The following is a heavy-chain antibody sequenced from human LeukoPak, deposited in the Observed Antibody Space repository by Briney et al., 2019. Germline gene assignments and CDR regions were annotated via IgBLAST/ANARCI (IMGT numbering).Heavy chain of an antibody. CDR3: ARKCSSTSCYDY. D-gene: IGHD2-2*01. CDR1: GFTFSSYS. Sequence: GGSLRLSCAASGFTFSSYSMNWVRQAPGKGLEWVSSISSSSSYIYYADSVKGRFTISRDNAKNSLYLQMNSLRAEDTAVYYCARKCSSTSCYDYWGQGTLVTVSS. J-gene: IGHJ4*02. V-gene: IGHV3-21*01. CDR2: ISSSSSYI.